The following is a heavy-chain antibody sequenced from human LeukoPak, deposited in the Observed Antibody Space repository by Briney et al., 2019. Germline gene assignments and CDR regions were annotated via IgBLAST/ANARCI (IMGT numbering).Heavy chain of an antibody. Sequence: ASVKVSCKASGYTFTSYGISWVRQAPGQGLEWMGWISAYNGNTNYAQKLQGRVTMTTDTSTSTAYMELRSLRSDDAAVYYCARVPTIFGVVITGRYGMDVWGQGTTVTVSS. J-gene: IGHJ6*02. D-gene: IGHD3-3*01. CDR2: ISAYNGNT. CDR3: ARVPTIFGVVITGRYGMDV. V-gene: IGHV1-18*01. CDR1: GYTFTSYG.